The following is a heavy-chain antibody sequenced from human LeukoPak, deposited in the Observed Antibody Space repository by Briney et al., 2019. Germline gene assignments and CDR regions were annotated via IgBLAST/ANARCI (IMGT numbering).Heavy chain of an antibody. CDR2: IKSKTDGGTT. CDR3: TTGGRIQLWPYYYYYMDV. Sequence: GGSLRLSCAASGFTFSNAWMSWFRQAPGKGLEWVGRIKSKTDGGTTDYAAPVKGRFTISRDDSKNTLYLQMNSLKTEDTAVYYCTTGGRIQLWPYYYYYMDVWGKGTTVTVSS. D-gene: IGHD5-18*01. CDR1: GFTFSNAW. J-gene: IGHJ6*03. V-gene: IGHV3-15*01.